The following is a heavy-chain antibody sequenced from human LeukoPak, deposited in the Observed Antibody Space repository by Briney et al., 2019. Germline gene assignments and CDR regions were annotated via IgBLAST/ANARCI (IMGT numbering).Heavy chain of an antibody. CDR1: GFTFGCHA. CDR2: IFGSGGSP. Sequence: PGGSLRLSCEASGFTFGCHAMYWVRQAPGKGLEWVAGIFGSGGSPHYADPVKGRFTISRDNSRNTVYLQINSLRAEDTAVYYCGKTTVGYSSGQKPAWPVDYWGQETLVTVSS. CDR3: GKTTVGYSSGQKPAWPVDY. D-gene: IGHD5-18*01. J-gene: IGHJ4*02. V-gene: IGHV3-23*01.